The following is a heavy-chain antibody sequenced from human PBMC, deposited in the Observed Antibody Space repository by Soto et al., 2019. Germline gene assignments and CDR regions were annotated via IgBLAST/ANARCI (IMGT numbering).Heavy chain of an antibody. D-gene: IGHD3-10*01. J-gene: IGHJ4*02. Sequence: QVQLVQSGAEVKKPGASVKVSCKASGYTFTSYAMHWVRQAPGQRLEWMGWINAGNGNTKYSQKFQGRVTIPRDTSASTADMELSSLRSEDTAVYYCARGPPLLWFGELLPIDYGGREPWSPSPQ. CDR3: ARGPPLLWFGELLPIDY. CDR1: GYTFTSYA. V-gene: IGHV1-3*01. CDR2: INAGNGNT.